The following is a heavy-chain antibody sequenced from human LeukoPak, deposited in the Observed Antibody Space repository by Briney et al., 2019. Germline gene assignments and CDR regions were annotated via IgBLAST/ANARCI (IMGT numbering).Heavy chain of an antibody. Sequence: GGSLRLSCAASGFSFDRYSMYWVRQAPGKGLEWVASISRGGTNIYYANSVKGRFVISRDDSNNSLILQMNSLTAEDSAVYYCARDRIVVVTAAFDFWGQGTLVTVSS. D-gene: IGHD2-21*02. CDR1: GFSFDRYS. CDR2: ISRGGTNI. J-gene: IGHJ4*02. CDR3: ARDRIVVVTAAFDF. V-gene: IGHV3-21*01.